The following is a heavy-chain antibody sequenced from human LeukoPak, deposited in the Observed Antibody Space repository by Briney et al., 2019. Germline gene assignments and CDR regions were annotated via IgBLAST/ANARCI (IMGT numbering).Heavy chain of an antibody. J-gene: IGHJ3*02. V-gene: IGHV1-2*02. CDR1: GYTLTGYY. Sequence: ASVKVSCKASGYTLTGYYMHWVRQAPGQGLEWMGWINPNTGATKYAQNFQGRVTMTRDTSISTAYMELSRLRSDDAAVYYCARNLRGDAFDIWGQGTMVTVSS. CDR2: INPNTGAT. CDR3: ARNLRGDAFDI.